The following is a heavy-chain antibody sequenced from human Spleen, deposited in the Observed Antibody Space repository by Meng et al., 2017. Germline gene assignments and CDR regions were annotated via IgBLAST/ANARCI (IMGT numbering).Heavy chain of an antibody. CDR2: MNPNSGNT. J-gene: IGHJ4*02. Sequence: ASVKVSCKASGYTFTSYDINWVRQATGQGLEWMGWMNPNSGNTGYAQKFQGRVTMTRNTSISTAYMELSSLRSDDTAVYYRARDENISLGKLFGDYWGQGTLVTVSS. D-gene: IGHD2-21*01. CDR3: ARDENISLGKLFGDY. V-gene: IGHV1-8*01. CDR1: GYTFTSYD.